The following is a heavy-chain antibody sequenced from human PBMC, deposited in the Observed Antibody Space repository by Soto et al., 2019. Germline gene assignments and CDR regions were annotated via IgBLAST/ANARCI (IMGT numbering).Heavy chain of an antibody. Sequence: SQTLSLTCAISGDSVSSNSAAWNWIRQSPSRGLEWLGRTYYRSKWYNDYAVSVKSRITINPDTSKNQFSLQLNSVTPEDTAVYYCARESSSLYRNYYNYYYYMDVWGKGTTVTVSS. CDR3: ARESSSLYRNYYNYYYYMDV. CDR1: GDSVSSNSAA. CDR2: TYYRSKWYN. D-gene: IGHD6-13*01. J-gene: IGHJ6*03. V-gene: IGHV6-1*01.